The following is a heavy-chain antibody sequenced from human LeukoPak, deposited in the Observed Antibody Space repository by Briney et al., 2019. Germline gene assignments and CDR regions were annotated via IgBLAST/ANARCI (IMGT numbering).Heavy chain of an antibody. Sequence: SETLSLTCAVYGGSFSGYYWSWIRQPPEKGLEWTGEINHSGSTNYNPSLKSRVTISVDTSKNQFSLKLSSVTAADTAVYYCARGSPRIAARPFDYWGQGTLVTVSS. D-gene: IGHD6-6*01. CDR2: INHSGST. CDR3: ARGSPRIAARPFDY. V-gene: IGHV4-34*01. CDR1: GGSFSGYY. J-gene: IGHJ4*02.